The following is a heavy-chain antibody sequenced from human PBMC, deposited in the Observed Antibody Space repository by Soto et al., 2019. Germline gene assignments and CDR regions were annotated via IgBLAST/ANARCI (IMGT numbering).Heavy chain of an antibody. CDR3: ATRITVFGLLIPPFDP. J-gene: IGHJ5*02. V-gene: IGHV4-59*01. D-gene: IGHD3-3*01. Sequence: SETLSLTCTVSGGSISSYYWSWIRQPPGKGLEWIGYIYYSGSTNYNPSLKSRVTISVDTSKNQFSLRLSSVTAADTAIYYCATRITVFGLLIPPFDPWGQGTQVTVSS. CDR1: GGSISSYY. CDR2: IYYSGST.